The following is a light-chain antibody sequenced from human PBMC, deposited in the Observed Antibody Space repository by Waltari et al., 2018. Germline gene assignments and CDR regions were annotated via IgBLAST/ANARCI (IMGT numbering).Light chain of an antibody. CDR3: SSYTSGSIVV. V-gene: IGLV2-14*01. J-gene: IGLJ1*01. Sequence: QSALTQPASVSGSPGQSITISCTGTSSDVGGYDFVSWYQQHPGKAPKLIIYEVSNRPSGFSHRFFGSKSGSTASLTISGLQAEDEADYYCSSYTSGSIVVFGTGT. CDR1: SSDVGGYDF. CDR2: EVS.